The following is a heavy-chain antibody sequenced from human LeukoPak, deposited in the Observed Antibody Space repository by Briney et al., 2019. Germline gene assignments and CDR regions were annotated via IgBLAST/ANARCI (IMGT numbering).Heavy chain of an antibody. Sequence: GGSLRLSCADSGFIFSSHWMSWVRQAPGKGLERVANIKQDGSEKYYVDSVKGRFTISRDNSKNTLYLQMNSLRAEDTAVYYCAKDPGVGYYTDVWGKGTTVTVSS. D-gene: IGHD7-27*01. V-gene: IGHV3-7*01. J-gene: IGHJ6*03. CDR2: IKQDGSEK. CDR3: AKDPGVGYYTDV. CDR1: GFIFSSHW.